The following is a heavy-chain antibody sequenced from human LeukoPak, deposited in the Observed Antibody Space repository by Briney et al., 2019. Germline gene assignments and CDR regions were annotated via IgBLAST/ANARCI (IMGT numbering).Heavy chain of an antibody. CDR1: GFTFSTYT. D-gene: IGHD3-22*01. CDR2: ISSSGSNT. J-gene: IGHJ4*02. Sequence: PGGSLRLSCAASGFTFSTYTMNWVRQAPGKGLEWVAYISSSGSNTYYADSVKGRFTISRDNAKNSLYLQMNSLRAEDTAVYYRARGVTYYYDSSGYYFDYWGQGTLVTVSS. CDR3: ARGVTYYYDSSGYYFDY. V-gene: IGHV3-21*05.